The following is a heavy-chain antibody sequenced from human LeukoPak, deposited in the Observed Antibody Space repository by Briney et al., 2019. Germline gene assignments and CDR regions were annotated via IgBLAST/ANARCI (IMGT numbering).Heavy chain of an antibody. V-gene: IGHV1-3*01. CDR1: GYTFTSYA. J-gene: IGHJ5*02. Sequence: ASVKVSCKASGYTFTSYAMHWVRQAPGQRLEWMGWISAGNGNTKYSQKFQGRVTITRDTSASTAYMELSSLRSEDTAVYYCAHQEDCSSASCYAGWFDPWGQGTLVTVSS. D-gene: IGHD2-2*01. CDR3: AHQEDCSSASCYAGWFDP. CDR2: ISAGNGNT.